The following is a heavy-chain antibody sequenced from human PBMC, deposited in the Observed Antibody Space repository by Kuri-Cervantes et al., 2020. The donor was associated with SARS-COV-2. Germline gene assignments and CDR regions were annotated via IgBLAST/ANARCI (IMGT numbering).Heavy chain of an antibody. J-gene: IGHJ6*03. CDR3: ARARGIAVAGTRYYYYYYMDV. V-gene: IGHV3-33*01. Sequence: GGSLRLSCAASGFTFRSYGMHWVRQAPGKGLEWVAVIWYDGVNKYYADSVKGRFTISRDNSKNTLYLQMNSLRAEDTSVYYCARARGIAVAGTRYYYYYYMDVWGKGTTVTVSS. CDR1: GFTFRSYG. CDR2: IWYDGVNK. D-gene: IGHD6-19*01.